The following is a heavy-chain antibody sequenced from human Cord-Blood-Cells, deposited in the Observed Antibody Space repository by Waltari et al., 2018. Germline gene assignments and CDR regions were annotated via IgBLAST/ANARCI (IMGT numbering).Heavy chain of an antibody. Sequence: QVQLVESGGGVVQPGRSLRLSCAASGFTFSSYGIHRFGQAPGKGLEWGAVIWYDGSNKYYADSVKGRFTISRDNSKNTLYLQMNSLRAEDTAVYYCARGGSGSYWYFDLWGRGTLVTVSS. CDR1: GFTFSSYG. J-gene: IGHJ2*01. CDR2: IWYDGSNK. CDR3: ARGGSGSYWYFDL. D-gene: IGHD1-26*01. V-gene: IGHV3-33*01.